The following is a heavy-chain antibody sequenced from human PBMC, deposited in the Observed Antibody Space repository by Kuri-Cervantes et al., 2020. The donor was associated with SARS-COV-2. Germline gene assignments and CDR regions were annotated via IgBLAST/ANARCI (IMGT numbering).Heavy chain of an antibody. D-gene: IGHD1-26*01. CDR3: ARCSRIVADYWYFDV. CDR1: GYSISSGYY. CDR2: IYHNGAT. Sequence: GSLRLSCGASGYSISSGYYWGWIRQPPGKGLEWIGSIYHNGATYYNPSLKTRLSISADTSKNQFSLKLSSVTAADTAVYYCARCSRIVADYWYFDVWGRGTLVAVSS. V-gene: IGHV4-38-2*01. J-gene: IGHJ2*01.